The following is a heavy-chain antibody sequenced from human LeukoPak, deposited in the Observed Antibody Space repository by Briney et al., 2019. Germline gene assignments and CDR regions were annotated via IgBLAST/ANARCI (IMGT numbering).Heavy chain of an antibody. J-gene: IGHJ4*02. V-gene: IGHV3-9*01. Sequence: GGSLRLSCAASGFTFDDYAMHWVRQAPGKGLEWVSGISWNSGSIGYADSVKGRFTISRDNAKNSLYLQMNSLRAEDTALYYCAKDYYDAKLDYWGQGTLVTVSS. CDR2: ISWNSGSI. CDR3: AKDYYDAKLDY. CDR1: GFTFDDYA. D-gene: IGHD4/OR15-4a*01.